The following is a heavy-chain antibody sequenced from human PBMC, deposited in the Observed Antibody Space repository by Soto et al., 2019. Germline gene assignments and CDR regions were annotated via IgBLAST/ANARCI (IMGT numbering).Heavy chain of an antibody. CDR1: GGSFSGYY. J-gene: IGHJ4*02. V-gene: IGHV4-34*01. D-gene: IGHD3-9*01. CDR3: AGVRGFEGKILAGYGSGRGRRRVYYFDY. CDR2: INHSGST. Sequence: SETLSLTCAVYGGSFSGYYWSWIRQPPGKGLEWIGEINHSGSTNYNPSLKSRVTISVDTSKSQFSLKLSSVTAADTALYYCAGVRGFEGKILAGYGSGRGRRRVYYFDYWGQGSRVTVSS.